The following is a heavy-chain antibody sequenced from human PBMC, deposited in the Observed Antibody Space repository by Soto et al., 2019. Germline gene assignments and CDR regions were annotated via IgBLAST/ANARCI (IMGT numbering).Heavy chain of an antibody. CDR2: IYYSGST. D-gene: IGHD6-19*01. V-gene: IGHV4-59*01. J-gene: IGHJ4*02. CDR3: ATYSVAGTLDY. Sequence: XETLSLTRTVSGGSLSSYYCSGIRQPPGKGLEWIGYIYYSGSTNYNPTLKSRVTISVDTSKNQFSLKLSSVTAADTAVYYCATYSVAGTLDYWGQGTLVTVSS. CDR1: GGSLSSYY.